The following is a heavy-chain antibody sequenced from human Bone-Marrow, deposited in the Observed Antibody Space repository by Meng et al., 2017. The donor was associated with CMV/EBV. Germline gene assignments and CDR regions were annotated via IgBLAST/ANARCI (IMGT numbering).Heavy chain of an antibody. Sequence: GGSLRLSCAASGFTFSSYWMSWVRQAPGKGLEWVAVISYDGSNKYYADSVKGRFTIARDNSKNTPYLQMNSLRAEDTAVYYCARPMRTYGQWLPTSHWGQGTLVTVSS. CDR2: ISYDGSNK. V-gene: IGHV3-30*03. CDR1: GFTFSSYW. CDR3: ARPMRTYGQWLPTSH. J-gene: IGHJ4*02. D-gene: IGHD6-19*01.